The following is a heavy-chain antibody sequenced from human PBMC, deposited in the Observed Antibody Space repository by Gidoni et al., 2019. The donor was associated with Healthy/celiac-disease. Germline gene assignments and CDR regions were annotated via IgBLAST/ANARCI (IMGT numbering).Heavy chain of an antibody. J-gene: IGHJ4*02. CDR3: TTDRKSGYPPGDY. CDR2: IKSKTDGGTT. V-gene: IGHV3-15*07. Sequence: DVQLVESGGGLVTPGGSLRLSCAASGFTFSHAWMTWVRQAPGNGLEWVGRIKSKTDGGTTDYAAPVKGRFTISRDDSKNTLYLQMNSLKTEDTAVYYCTTDRKSGYPPGDYWGQGTLVSVSS. CDR1: GFTFSHAW. D-gene: IGHD3-22*01.